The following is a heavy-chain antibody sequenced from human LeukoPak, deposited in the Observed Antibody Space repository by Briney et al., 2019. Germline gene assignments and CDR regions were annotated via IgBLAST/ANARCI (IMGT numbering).Heavy chain of an antibody. CDR2: INSDGSST. CDR1: GFTFSSYW. J-gene: IGHJ6*03. V-gene: IGHV3-74*01. Sequence: PGGSLRLSCAASGFTFSSYWMHWVRQAQGKGLVWVSRINSDGSSTSYADSVKGRFTISRDNAKNTLYLQMNSLRAEDTAVYYCARDDDSRYYYYYMDVWGKGTTVTVSS. CDR3: ARDDDSRYYYYYMDV. D-gene: IGHD2-21*02.